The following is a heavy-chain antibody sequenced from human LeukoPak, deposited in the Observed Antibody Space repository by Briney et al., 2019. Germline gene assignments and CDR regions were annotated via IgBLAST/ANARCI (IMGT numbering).Heavy chain of an antibody. D-gene: IGHD6-13*01. CDR3: ARGPELAMGKGYFDY. CDR2: TSHNEYNK. Sequence: PGGSLRLSCAASGFTFSNYAMHWVRQAPGKGLEWVAATSHNEYNKYYADSVNGRFTISRDNSKNTLYLEVNSLRADDTAVYYCARGPELAMGKGYFDYCGQGTLVTVSS. V-gene: IGHV3-30-3*01. J-gene: IGHJ4*02. CDR1: GFTFSNYA.